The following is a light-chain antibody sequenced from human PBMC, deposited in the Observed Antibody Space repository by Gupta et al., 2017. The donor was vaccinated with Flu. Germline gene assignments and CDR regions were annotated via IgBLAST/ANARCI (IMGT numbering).Light chain of an antibody. V-gene: IGKV3-20*01. CDR2: GAS. J-gene: IGKJ4*01. CDR3: QQYGRSLT. CDR1: QSVGNKY. Sequence: EIVLTQSPGTLSLSPGERATLSCRASQSVGNKYLAWYQQKPGQAPRLLIYGASSRPTAIPDRFSGSGSGTDFTLTISRLEPEDFAVYYCQQYGRSLTFGGGTKVEIK.